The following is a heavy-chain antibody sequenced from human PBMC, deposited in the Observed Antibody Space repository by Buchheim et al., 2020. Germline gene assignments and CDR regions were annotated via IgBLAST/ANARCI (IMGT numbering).Heavy chain of an antibody. CDR3: SRGGGLVLAYAMDV. V-gene: IGHV3-30-3*01. CDR1: GFTFNNDA. CDR2: ISYDGANK. J-gene: IGHJ6*02. Sequence: QVQVVESGGGVVQPGRSPRLSCTASGFTFNNDALHWVRQAPGKGLEWVALISYDGANKYYAESVKGRFTISRDNSKNTVSVQMDSLTTEDSAVYYCSRGGGLVLAYAMDVWGQGTT. D-gene: IGHD2-15*01.